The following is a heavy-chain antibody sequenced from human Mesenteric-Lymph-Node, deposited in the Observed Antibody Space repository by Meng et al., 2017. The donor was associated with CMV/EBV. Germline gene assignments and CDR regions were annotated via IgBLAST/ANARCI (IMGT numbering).Heavy chain of an antibody. CDR1: GGSISSGDYY. CDR3: GRVGATATIDY. Sequence: LRLSCSVSGGSISSGDYYWSWIRQPPGKGLEWIGYIYYSGNIYYNPSLKSRVTISIDTSKNQLSLKLSSVTAADTAVYYCGRVGATATIDYWGQGTLVTVSS. D-gene: IGHD2-15*01. V-gene: IGHV4-30-4*08. J-gene: IGHJ4*02. CDR2: IYYSGNI.